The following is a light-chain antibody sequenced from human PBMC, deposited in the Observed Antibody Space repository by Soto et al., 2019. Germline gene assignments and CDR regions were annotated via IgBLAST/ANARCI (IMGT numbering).Light chain of an antibody. CDR3: QQVNAY. CDR1: QGISNW. V-gene: IGKV1-5*01. Sequence: DIQMTQSPSTLSASVGDRVTITCRARQGISNWLAWYQQKPGKAPKLLIYDASKLESGVPSRFSGSGSGTEFTLTITSLQPDDSATYYCQQVNAYFGQGTKLEIK. CDR2: DAS. J-gene: IGKJ2*01.